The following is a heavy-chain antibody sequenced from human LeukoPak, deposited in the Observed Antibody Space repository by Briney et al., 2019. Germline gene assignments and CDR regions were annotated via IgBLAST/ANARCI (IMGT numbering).Heavy chain of an antibody. D-gene: IGHD3-16*02. CDR3: ARGGGYYDYVWGSYRFDY. CDR1: GGTFSSYA. CDR2: IIPIFGTA. V-gene: IGHV1-69*06. Sequence: SVKVSCKASGGTFSSYAISWVRQAPGQGLEWMGGIIPIFGTANYAQKFQGRVTITADKSTSTAYMELSSLRSEDTGGYYCARGGGYYDYVWGSYRFDYWGQGTLVTVSS. J-gene: IGHJ4*02.